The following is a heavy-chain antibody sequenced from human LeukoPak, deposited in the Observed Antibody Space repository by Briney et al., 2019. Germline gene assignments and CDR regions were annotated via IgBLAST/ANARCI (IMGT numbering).Heavy chain of an antibody. D-gene: IGHD2-15*01. Sequence: PSETLSLTCAVYGGSFSGYYWSWIRQPPGKGLEWIGEINHSGSTNYNPPLKSRVTISVDTSKNQFSLKLSSVTAADTAVYYCARDPPAGEDCFDYWGQGTLVTVSS. CDR1: GGSFSGYY. CDR3: ARDPPAGEDCFDY. CDR2: INHSGST. J-gene: IGHJ4*02. V-gene: IGHV4-34*01.